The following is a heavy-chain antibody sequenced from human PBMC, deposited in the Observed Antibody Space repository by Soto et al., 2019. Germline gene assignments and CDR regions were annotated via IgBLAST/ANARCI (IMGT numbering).Heavy chain of an antibody. D-gene: IGHD3-22*01. J-gene: IGHJ4*02. CDR1: GGSVRTGRYY. Sequence: SETLSLTGTVSGGSVRTGRYYWSWVRQPPGKGLEWIGYIYDVGTNYNPSLKSRVTISLDTPKNQFSLKLNSVTAADTAVYYCARDTYDSSGYYDYWGQGTLVTVSS. CDR2: IYDVGT. CDR3: ARDTYDSSGYYDY. V-gene: IGHV4-61*01.